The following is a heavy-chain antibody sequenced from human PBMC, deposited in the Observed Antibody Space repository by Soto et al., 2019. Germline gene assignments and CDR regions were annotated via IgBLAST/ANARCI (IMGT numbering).Heavy chain of an antibody. Sequence: SEPLSLTCAVYGWSFSGYYWSWIRQPPGKGLEWIGEINHSGSTNYNPSLKSRVTISVDTSKNQFSLKLSSVTAADTAVYYCAREYGGNSGTFDYWGQGTLVTVS. J-gene: IGHJ4*02. CDR3: AREYGGNSGTFDY. CDR2: INHSGST. CDR1: GWSFSGYY. D-gene: IGHD2-21*02. V-gene: IGHV4-34*01.